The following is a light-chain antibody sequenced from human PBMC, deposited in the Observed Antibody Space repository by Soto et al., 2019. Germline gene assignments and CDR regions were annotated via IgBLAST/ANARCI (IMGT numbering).Light chain of an antibody. Sequence: DIQMTQSPSTLSASIGDRVTITCRASQSISNWLAWYQHKPGTAPKLLIFKASTLETGVPSRFSGGGYETEFTLTSSSRQPDDFTTYYCQQYLDVSPRTFGQVTTVVI. CDR3: QQYLDVSPRT. CDR2: KAS. V-gene: IGKV1-5*03. J-gene: IGKJ1*01. CDR1: QSISNW.